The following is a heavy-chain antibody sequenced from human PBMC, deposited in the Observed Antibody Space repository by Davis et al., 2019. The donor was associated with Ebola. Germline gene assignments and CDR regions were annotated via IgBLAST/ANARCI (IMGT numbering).Heavy chain of an antibody. CDR2: INPSGGST. J-gene: IGHJ6*01. CDR1: VHTLTSYY. V-gene: IGHV1-46*01. Sequence: ASVKVSRKASVHTLTSYYMHWVRQAPGQGLEWMGIINPSGGSTSYAQKFQGRVTMTRDTSTSTVYMELSSLRSEDTAVYYCARDKFSGLDVWGQGTTVTVSS. CDR3: ARDKFSGLDV. D-gene: IGHD1-14*01.